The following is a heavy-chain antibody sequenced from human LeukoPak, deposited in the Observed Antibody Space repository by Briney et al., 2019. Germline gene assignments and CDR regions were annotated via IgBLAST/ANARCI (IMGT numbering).Heavy chain of an antibody. V-gene: IGHV1-18*01. CDR3: ARDRYGYDSRGYYNFDY. Sequence: ASVKVSCKASGYTFTSYGISWARQAPGQGLEWMGWISAYNGNTNYAQKLQGRVTMTTDTSTSTAYMELRSLRSDDTAVYYCARDRYGYDSRGYYNFDYWGQGTLVTVSS. J-gene: IGHJ4*02. D-gene: IGHD3-22*01. CDR2: ISAYNGNT. CDR1: GYTFTSYG.